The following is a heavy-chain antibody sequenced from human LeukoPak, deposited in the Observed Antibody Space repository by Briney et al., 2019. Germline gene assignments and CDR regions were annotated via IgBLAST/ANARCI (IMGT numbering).Heavy chain of an antibody. D-gene: IGHD3-16*01. V-gene: IGHV3-23*01. CDR3: AKLDTFDYYFDY. CDR1: GFTFDDYG. CDR2: ISGSGGST. J-gene: IGHJ4*02. Sequence: GGSLRLSCAASGFTFDDYGMSWVRQAPGKGLEWVSAISGSGGSTYYADSVKGRFTISRDNSKNTLYLQMNSLRAEDTAVYYCAKLDTFDYYFDYWGQGTLVTVSS.